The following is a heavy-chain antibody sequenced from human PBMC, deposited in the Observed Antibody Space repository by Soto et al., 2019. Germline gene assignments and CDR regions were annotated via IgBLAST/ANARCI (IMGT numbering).Heavy chain of an antibody. J-gene: IGHJ4*02. D-gene: IGHD3-10*01. V-gene: IGHV4-34*01. Sequence: SETLSLTCAVYGGSFSGYYWSWIRQPPGKGLEWIGEINHSGSTNYNPSLKSRVTISVDTSKNQFSLKLSSVTAADTAVYYCARSMVRGVIITSFDYWGQGTLVTVSS. CDR2: INHSGST. CDR3: ARSMVRGVIITSFDY. CDR1: GGSFSGYY.